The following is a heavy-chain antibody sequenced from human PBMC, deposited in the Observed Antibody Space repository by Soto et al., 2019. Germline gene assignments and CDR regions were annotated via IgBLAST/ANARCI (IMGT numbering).Heavy chain of an antibody. J-gene: IGHJ3*02. V-gene: IGHV3-13*01. CDR3: ARNKRKGNAFDI. CDR2: IGTAGDT. CDR1: GFTFSSYD. Sequence: GGSLRLSCAASGFTFSSYDMHWVPQATGKGLEWVSAIGTAGDTYYPGSVKGRFTISRENAKNSLYLQMNSLRAGDTAVYYCARNKRKGNAFDIWGQGTMVTVSS.